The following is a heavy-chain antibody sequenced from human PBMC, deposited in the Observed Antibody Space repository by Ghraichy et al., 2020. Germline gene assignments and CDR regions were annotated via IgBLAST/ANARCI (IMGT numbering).Heavy chain of an antibody. V-gene: IGHV4-34*01. CDR1: GGSFSGYY. CDR2: INHSGST. Sequence: SETLSLTCAVYGGSFSGYYWSWIRQPPGKGLEWIGEINHSGSTNYNPSLKSRVTISVDTSKNQFSLKLSSVTAADTAVYYCARGQRSALYYGSGSPPSGYFDYWGQGTLVTVS. J-gene: IGHJ4*02. D-gene: IGHD3-10*01. CDR3: ARGQRSALYYGSGSPPSGYFDY.